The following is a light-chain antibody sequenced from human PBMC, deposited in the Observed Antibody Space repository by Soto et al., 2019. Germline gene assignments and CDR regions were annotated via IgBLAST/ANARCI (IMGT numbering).Light chain of an antibody. CDR1: QSVRSH. J-gene: IGKJ4*01. Sequence: VMTQSPGTLSVSPGERVTLSCRASQSVRSHLAWYQQKPGQAPSLLIFGASTRATGVSDRFSGGESGTEFTLTISSMQSEDVAVYFCQQYNDWPRTFGGGTKVDIK. CDR2: GAS. V-gene: IGKV3-15*01. CDR3: QQYNDWPRT.